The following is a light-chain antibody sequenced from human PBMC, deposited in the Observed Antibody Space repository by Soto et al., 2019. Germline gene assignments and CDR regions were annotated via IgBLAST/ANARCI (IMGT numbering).Light chain of an antibody. CDR1: QSVTNSS. V-gene: IGKV3-20*01. Sequence: EIVLRQSQGTVYLSTGERATFYCRASQSVTNSSSSSSHQQPRQAPSLLLFPASRRATGIPYTFSGSGSGTDFTLTISRLEPEDFAVYYCQVYGNSPMYTFGQGTKVDI. CDR3: QVYGNSPMYT. J-gene: IGKJ2*01. CDR2: PAS.